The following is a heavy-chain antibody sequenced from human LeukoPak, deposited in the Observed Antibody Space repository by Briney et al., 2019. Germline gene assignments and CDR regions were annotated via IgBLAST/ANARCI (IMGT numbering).Heavy chain of an antibody. D-gene: IGHD5-24*01. V-gene: IGHV3-15*01. J-gene: IGHJ4*02. CDR3: ATGKNYLDY. Sequence: KPGESLRLSCVASGFTFSNAWMTWVRQAPGKGLEWVGRIKTETDGGTTDYSAPVKGRFTISRDDSKNTLYLEMNSLKVEDTAVYYCATGKNYLDYWGQGTLVTVSS. CDR2: IKTETDGGTT. CDR1: GFTFSNAW.